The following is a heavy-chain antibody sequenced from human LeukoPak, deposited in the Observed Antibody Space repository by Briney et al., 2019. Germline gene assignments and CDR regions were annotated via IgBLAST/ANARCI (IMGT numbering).Heavy chain of an antibody. V-gene: IGHV1-18*01. Sequence: ASVKVSCKASGYTFTSYGISWVRQAPGQGLEWMGWISAYNGNTNYAQKLQGRVTMTTDTSTSTACMELRSLRSDDTAVYYCARMTVDYDFWSGSPWFDPWGQGTLVTVSS. CDR1: GYTFTSYG. D-gene: IGHD3-3*01. CDR3: ARMTVDYDFWSGSPWFDP. CDR2: ISAYNGNT. J-gene: IGHJ5*02.